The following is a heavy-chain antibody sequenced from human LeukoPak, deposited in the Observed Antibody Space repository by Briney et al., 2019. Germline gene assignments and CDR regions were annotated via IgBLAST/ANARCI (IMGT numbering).Heavy chain of an antibody. V-gene: IGHV3-33*08. CDR3: ARRRRGYSGYDGAFDI. D-gene: IGHD5-12*01. CDR1: GFTFSTYG. Sequence: GRSLRLSCVASGFTFSTYGMRWVRQAPGKGLEWVAVIWYGGSNKYYADSVKGRFTISRDKSKNTLYLQMNSLRAEDTAVYYCARRRRGYSGYDGAFDIWGQGTMVTVSS. CDR2: IWYGGSNK. J-gene: IGHJ3*02.